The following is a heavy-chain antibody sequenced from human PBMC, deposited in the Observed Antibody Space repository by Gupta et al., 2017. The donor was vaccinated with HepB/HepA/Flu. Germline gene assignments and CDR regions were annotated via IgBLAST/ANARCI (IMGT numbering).Heavy chain of an antibody. CDR3: AGFSIAAAGTAIVDY. D-gene: IGHD6-13*01. CDR1: GGSFSGYY. CDR2: INHSGST. J-gene: IGHJ4*02. V-gene: IGHV4-34*01. Sequence: QVQLQQWGAGLLKPSETLSLTCAVYGGSFSGYYWSWIRQPPGKGLEWIGEINHSGSTNYNPSLKSRVTISVDTSKNQFSLKLSSVTAADTAVYYCAGFSIAAAGTAIVDYWGQGTLVTVSS.